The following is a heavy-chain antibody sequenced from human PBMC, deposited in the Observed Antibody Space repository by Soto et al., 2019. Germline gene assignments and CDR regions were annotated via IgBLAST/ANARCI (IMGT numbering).Heavy chain of an antibody. CDR2: INHSGST. CDR1: GGSFSGYY. CDR3: ARGGGGRSWYVVY. D-gene: IGHD6-13*01. V-gene: IGHV4-34*01. J-gene: IGHJ4*02. Sequence: QVQLQQWGAGLLKPSETLSLTCAVYGGSFSGYYWSWIRQPPGKGLEWIGEINHSGSTNYNPSLKSRVTISVDTSKNQFSLKLSSVTAADTAVYYCARGGGGRSWYVVYWGQGTLVTVSS.